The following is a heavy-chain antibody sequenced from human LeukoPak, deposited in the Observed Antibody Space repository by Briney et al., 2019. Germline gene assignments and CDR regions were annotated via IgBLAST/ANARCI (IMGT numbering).Heavy chain of an antibody. Sequence: GGSLRLSCAASGFTFSSYSMNWGRQAPGKGLEWVSSISSNSSYIYYAHSVKGRFTISRDNAKNSLYLQMNSLRAEDTAVYYCARGGSYYYFDYWGQGTLVTVSS. CDR3: ARGGSYYYFDY. CDR1: GFTFSSYS. V-gene: IGHV3-21*01. CDR2: ISSNSSYI. D-gene: IGHD1-26*01. J-gene: IGHJ4*02.